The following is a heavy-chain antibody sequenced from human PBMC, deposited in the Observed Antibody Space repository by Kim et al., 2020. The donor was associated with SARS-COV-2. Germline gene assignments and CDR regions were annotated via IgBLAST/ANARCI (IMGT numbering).Heavy chain of an antibody. Sequence: GGSLRLSCAASGFTFSTYAMTWVRQAPGKGLEWVSVVSCGGDSTYYADSLKGQFTISRDNSKSTLYLLMNSLRAEDTAVYYCAKDRAGSARGVVFEHWG. V-gene: IGHV3-23*01. J-gene: IGHJ1*01. D-gene: IGHD2-21*01. CDR3: AKDRAGSARGVVFEH. CDR2: VSCGGDST. CDR1: GFTFSTYA.